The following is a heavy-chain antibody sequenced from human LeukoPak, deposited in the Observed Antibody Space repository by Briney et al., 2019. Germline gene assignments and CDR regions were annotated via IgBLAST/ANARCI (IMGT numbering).Heavy chain of an antibody. Sequence: PETLSLTCTVSGGSISSYYWSWIRQPPGKGLEWIGYIYNSGSTNYNPSLKSRVTISVDTSKNQFSLKLSSVTAADTAVYYCATLAAAGSLDYWGQGTLVTVSS. V-gene: IGHV4-59*01. CDR2: IYNSGST. CDR1: GGSISSYY. CDR3: ATLAAAGSLDY. J-gene: IGHJ4*02. D-gene: IGHD6-13*01.